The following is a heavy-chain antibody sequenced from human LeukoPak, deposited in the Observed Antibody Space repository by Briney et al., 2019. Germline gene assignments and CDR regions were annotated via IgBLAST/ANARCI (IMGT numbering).Heavy chain of an antibody. CDR3: ARVPGVWGSGSYLSSYYYYYMDV. Sequence: GGSLRLSCAASGFTFSSYGMNWVRQAPGKGLEWVSVIYSGGNRYYADSVKGRFIISRDNSKNTLYLQMNSLRAEDTAVYYCARVPGVWGSGSYLSSYYYYYMDVWGKGTTVTVSS. D-gene: IGHD3-10*01. CDR1: GFTFSSYG. CDR2: IYSGGNR. J-gene: IGHJ6*03. V-gene: IGHV3-53*01.